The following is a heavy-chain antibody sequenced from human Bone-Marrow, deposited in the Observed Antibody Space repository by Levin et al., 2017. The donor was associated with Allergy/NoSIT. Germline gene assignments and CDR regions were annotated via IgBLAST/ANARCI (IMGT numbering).Heavy chain of an antibody. Sequence: GGSLRLSCAASGFIFSDFYMSWFRQRPGKGLEWVAYISKDSYRTYYADSVRGRFAISRDNIKSSLFLHMSSLRADDTAVYFCARDGGIIDYWGQGTLVTVST. CDR2: ISKDSYRT. CDR3: ARDGGIIDY. J-gene: IGHJ4*02. V-gene: IGHV3-11*01. CDR1: GFIFSDFY. D-gene: IGHD3-16*01.